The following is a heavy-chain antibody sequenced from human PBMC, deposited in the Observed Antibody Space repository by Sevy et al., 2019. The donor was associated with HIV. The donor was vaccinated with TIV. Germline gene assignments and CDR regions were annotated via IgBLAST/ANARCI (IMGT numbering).Heavy chain of an antibody. D-gene: IGHD2-21*02. V-gene: IGHV4-61*01. J-gene: IGHJ4*02. CDR3: AREIVTPLVFDY. CDR1: GGSVSSGSYY. CDR2: IYYSGST. Sequence: SETLSLTCTVSGGSVSSGSYYWSWIRQPPGKGLEWIGYIYYSGSTNYNPSLKSRVTISVDTSKNQFSLKLSSVTAADTAVYYCAREIVTPLVFDYWGQGTLVTVSS.